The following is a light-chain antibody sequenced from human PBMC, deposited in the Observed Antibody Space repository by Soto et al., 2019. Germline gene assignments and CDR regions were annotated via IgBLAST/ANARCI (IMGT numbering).Light chain of an antibody. V-gene: IGKV1-5*03. CDR1: RNINIW. CDR3: QQCDSYPIT. CDR2: KAS. J-gene: IGKJ5*01. Sequence: DIQMTQSPSTLSASVGVTVNITCRVSRNINIWLAWYQQKPGKAPNLLIYKASNLESGVPSRFSGSGSGTEFTLTISSLQPDDSATYYCQQCDSYPITFGQGTRLEIK.